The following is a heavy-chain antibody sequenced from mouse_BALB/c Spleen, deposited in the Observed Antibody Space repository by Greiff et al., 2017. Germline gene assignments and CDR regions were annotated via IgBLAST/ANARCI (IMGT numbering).Heavy chain of an antibody. D-gene: IGHD2-14*01. CDR2: ILPGSGST. J-gene: IGHJ2*01. CDR1: GYTFSSYW. V-gene: IGHV1-9*01. CDR3: ARRRYDVPYYFDY. Sequence: QVQLQQSGAELMKPGASVKISCKATGYTFSSYWIEWVKQRPGHGLEWIGEILPGSGSTNYNEKFKGKATFTADTSSNTAYMQLSSLTSEDSAVYYCARRRYDVPYYFDYWGQGTTLTVSS.